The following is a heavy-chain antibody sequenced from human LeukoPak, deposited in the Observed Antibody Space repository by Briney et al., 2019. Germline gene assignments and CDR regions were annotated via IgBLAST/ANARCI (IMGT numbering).Heavy chain of an antibody. Sequence: KSSETLSLTCTVSGGSISSYYWSWIRQPPGKGLEWIGYIHYSGITKDNPSLKSRLTISADTSKNQFSLKLSSVTAADTAVYYCARAGYSSSWYSAFDIWGQGTMVTVSS. CDR1: GGSISSYY. CDR3: ARAGYSSSWYSAFDI. CDR2: IHYSGIT. J-gene: IGHJ3*02. D-gene: IGHD6-13*01. V-gene: IGHV4-59*01.